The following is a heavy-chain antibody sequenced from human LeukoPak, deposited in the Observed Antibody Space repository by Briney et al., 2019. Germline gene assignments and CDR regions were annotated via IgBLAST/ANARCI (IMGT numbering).Heavy chain of an antibody. V-gene: IGHV3-72*01. Sequence: WGSLRLSCSVSGFTFSDHYMDWARQAPGKGLDWVGRTGNRAHSYHSEYPASVKGSFTVSRAASENLLFLQMNSLKTDDTAVYYCVPLIRGLGYWGQGTLVTVSS. CDR1: GFTFSDHY. D-gene: IGHD3-10*01. J-gene: IGHJ4*02. CDR3: VPLIRGLGY. CDR2: TGNRAHSYHS.